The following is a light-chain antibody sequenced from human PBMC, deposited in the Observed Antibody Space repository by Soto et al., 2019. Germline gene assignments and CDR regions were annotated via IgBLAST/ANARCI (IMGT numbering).Light chain of an antibody. V-gene: IGLV2-14*01. J-gene: IGLJ1*01. CDR3: SSYASSSSYV. CDR2: EVT. CDR1: SSDVGGYNH. Sequence: QSVLTQPASVSGSPGQSITISCTGTSSDVGGYNHVSWYQIHPGKAPKLIIYEVTSRPSGVPYRFSGSKSGNSASLTISGLQAEDEADYYCSSYASSSSYVFGGGTKVIVL.